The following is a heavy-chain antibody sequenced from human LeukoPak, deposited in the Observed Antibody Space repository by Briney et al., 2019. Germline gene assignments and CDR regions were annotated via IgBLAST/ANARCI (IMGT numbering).Heavy chain of an antibody. CDR1: GYTFTGYF. Sequence: ASVKVSCTASGYTFTGYFVHWVRQAPGQGLEWMGWINPNSGGTNYAQKFQGRVTFTRDTSISTAYMELSRLSSDDTAVYYCARLATTLIPFDYWGQGTLVTVSS. CDR3: ARLATTLIPFDY. CDR2: INPNSGGT. V-gene: IGHV1-2*02. D-gene: IGHD1-1*01. J-gene: IGHJ4*02.